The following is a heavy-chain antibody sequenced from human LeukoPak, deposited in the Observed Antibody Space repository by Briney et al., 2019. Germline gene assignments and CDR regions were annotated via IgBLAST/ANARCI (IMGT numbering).Heavy chain of an antibody. Sequence: GGSRKLSCTASGFTFKLSAMTWVRQAPGKGLEWVSAISGSGGSTYYADSVKGRFTISRDNSKNTLYLQMNSLRAEDTAVYYCAKEMYSSSWYWFDYWGQGTLVTVSS. V-gene: IGHV3-23*01. CDR1: GFTFKLSA. D-gene: IGHD6-13*01. CDR3: AKEMYSSSWYWFDY. CDR2: ISGSGGST. J-gene: IGHJ4*02.